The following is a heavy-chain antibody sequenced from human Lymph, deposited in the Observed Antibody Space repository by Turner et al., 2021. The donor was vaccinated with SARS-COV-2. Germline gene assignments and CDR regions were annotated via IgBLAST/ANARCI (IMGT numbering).Heavy chain of an antibody. V-gene: IGHV1-2*02. J-gene: IGHJ6*02. Sequence: QVQLVQSGAEVEKPGASVKVSCKASGYTFTGYYMHWVRQAPGQGIEWMGWVNPNSGGTNYAQKFQGRVTMTRDTSINSAYMELSRLRSDDTAVYYCARDVDTYNDFWSGYSGGYGMDVWGQGTTVTVSS. CDR2: VNPNSGGT. D-gene: IGHD3-3*01. CDR3: ARDVDTYNDFWSGYSGGYGMDV. CDR1: GYTFTGYY.